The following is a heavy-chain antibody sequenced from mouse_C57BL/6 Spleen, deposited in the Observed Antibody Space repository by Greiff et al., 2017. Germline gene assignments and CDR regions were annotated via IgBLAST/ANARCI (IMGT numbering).Heavy chain of an antibody. Sequence: EVQRVESGGGLVKPGGSLKLSCAASGFTFSDYGMHWVRQAPEKGLEWVAYISSGSSTIYYADTVKGRFTISRDNAENTLFLQLTSLRSEDTAMYYCEREGLRTSYYFDYWGQGTTLTVSS. J-gene: IGHJ2*01. V-gene: IGHV5-17*01. CDR1: GFTFSDYG. CDR3: EREGLRTSYYFDY. CDR2: ISSGSSTI.